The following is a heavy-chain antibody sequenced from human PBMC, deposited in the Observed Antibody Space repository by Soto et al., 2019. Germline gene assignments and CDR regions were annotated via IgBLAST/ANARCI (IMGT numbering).Heavy chain of an antibody. CDR2: IYYSGST. CDR3: VKSKGEYYYGTGNSIWFDP. CDR1: GGSISSYY. V-gene: IGHV4-59*01. D-gene: IGHD3-10*01. Sequence: PSETLSLTCTVSGGSISSYYWSWIRQPPGKGLEWIGYIYYSGSTNYNPSLKSRVTISVDTSKNQFSLKLTSVTAADTAIYYCVKSKGEYYYGTGNSIWFDPWGQGTRVTGSS. J-gene: IGHJ5*02.